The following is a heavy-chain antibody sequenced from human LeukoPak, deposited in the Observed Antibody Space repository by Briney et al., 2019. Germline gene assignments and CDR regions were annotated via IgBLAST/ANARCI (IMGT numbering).Heavy chain of an antibody. CDR3: ARGPDDYSNYDY. Sequence: GGSLRLSCAASGFTVSSNYMSWVRQAPGKGLEWVSVIYSGGSTYYADSVKGRFTISRDNSKNTLYLQMNSLRAEDTAAYYCARGPDDYSNYDYWGQGTLVTVSS. D-gene: IGHD4-11*01. J-gene: IGHJ4*02. CDR1: GFTVSSNY. V-gene: IGHV3-53*01. CDR2: IYSGGST.